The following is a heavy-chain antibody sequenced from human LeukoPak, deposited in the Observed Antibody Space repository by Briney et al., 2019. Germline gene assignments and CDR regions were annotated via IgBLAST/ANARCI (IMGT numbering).Heavy chain of an antibody. CDR1: GFTFSSYS. J-gene: IGHJ3*02. Sequence: GGSLRLSCAASGFTFSSYSMIWVRQAPGKGLEWVSSISSSSSYIYYADSVKGRFTISRDNAKNSLYLQMNSLRAEDTAVYYCARDVGLWDIVVVPAARDAFDIWGQGTMVTVSS. V-gene: IGHV3-21*01. CDR3: ARDVGLWDIVVVPAARDAFDI. D-gene: IGHD2-2*01. CDR2: ISSSSSYI.